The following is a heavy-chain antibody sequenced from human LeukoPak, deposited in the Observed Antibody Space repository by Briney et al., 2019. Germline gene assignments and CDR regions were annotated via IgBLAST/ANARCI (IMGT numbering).Heavy chain of an antibody. CDR2: INWNGGST. J-gene: IGHJ6*03. CDR3: ARAGYLNYYYYYMDV. V-gene: IGHV3-20*04. Sequence: GGSLRLSCAASGFTFDDYGMSWVRQAPGKGLEWVSGINWNGGSTGYADSVKGRFTFSRDNAKNSLYLQMNSLRAEDTALYCCARAGYLNYYYYYMDVWGKGTTVTVSS. CDR1: GFTFDDYG. D-gene: IGHD5-12*01.